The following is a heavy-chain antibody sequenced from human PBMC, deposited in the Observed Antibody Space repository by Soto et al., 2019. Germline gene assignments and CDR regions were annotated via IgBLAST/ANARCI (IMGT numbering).Heavy chain of an antibody. D-gene: IGHD3-3*01. V-gene: IGHV1-69*13. J-gene: IGHJ5*02. Sequence: SVKVSCKASGGTFSSYAISWVRQAPGQGLEWMGGIIPIFGTANYAQKFQGRVTITADESTSTAYMELRSLRSEDTAIYYCARSSGGVFGIIIEGSNWFDPWGQGTLVTVSS. CDR2: IIPIFGTA. CDR1: GGTFSSYA. CDR3: ARSSGGVFGIIIEGSNWFDP.